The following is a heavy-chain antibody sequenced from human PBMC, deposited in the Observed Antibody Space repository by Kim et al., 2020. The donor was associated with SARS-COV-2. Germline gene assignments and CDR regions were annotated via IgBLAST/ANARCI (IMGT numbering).Heavy chain of an antibody. CDR1: GGTFSSYA. CDR2: IIPIFGTA. D-gene: IGHD6-19*01. Sequence: SVKVSCKASGGTFSSYAISWVRQAPGQGLEWMGGIIPIFGTANYAQKFQGRVTITADESTSTAYMELSSLRSEDTAVYYCARGGEGWYNLNWYFDLWGRGTLVTVSS. V-gene: IGHV1-69*13. CDR3: ARGGEGWYNLNWYFDL. J-gene: IGHJ2*01.